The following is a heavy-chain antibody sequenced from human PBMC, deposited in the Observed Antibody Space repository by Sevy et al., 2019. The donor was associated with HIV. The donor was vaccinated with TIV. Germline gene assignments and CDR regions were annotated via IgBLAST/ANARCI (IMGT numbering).Heavy chain of an antibody. D-gene: IGHD3-3*01. J-gene: IGHJ5*02. Sequence: SETLSLTCTVSGGSIRTYYWSWIRQAPGKGLEWIGDIFDSGSTDYNSSLKSRVTISADTSKNQLSLKLTSVTAADTAIYYYARTHGALLRFLEDKWFDPWGQGSLVTVSS. V-gene: IGHV4-59*01. CDR1: GGSIRTYY. CDR2: IFDSGST. CDR3: ARTHGALLRFLEDKWFDP.